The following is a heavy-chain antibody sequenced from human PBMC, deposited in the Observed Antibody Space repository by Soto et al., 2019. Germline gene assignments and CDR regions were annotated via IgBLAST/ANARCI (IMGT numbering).Heavy chain of an antibody. J-gene: IGHJ6*02. V-gene: IGHV3-30*03. D-gene: IGHD3-10*01. CDR1: GFTFSSYG. CDR3: AVGVRGDYGMDV. CDR2: ISYDGSNK. Sequence: QVQLVESGGGVVQPGRSLRLSCAASGFTFSSYGMHWVRQAPGKGLEWVAVISYDGSNKYYADSVKGRFTISRDNSKNTLYLQMNSLRVEDTAVYYCAVGVRGDYGMDVWGQGTTVTVSS.